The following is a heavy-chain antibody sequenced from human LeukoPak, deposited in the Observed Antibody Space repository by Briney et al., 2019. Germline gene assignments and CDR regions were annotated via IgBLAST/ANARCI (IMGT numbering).Heavy chain of an antibody. V-gene: IGHV4-39*01. D-gene: IGHD6-19*01. CDR2: IYHSGST. CDR1: GGSIRMSTYY. CDR3: VTNGTVTVAGTKFNYFDY. Sequence: PSETLSLTCTVSGGSIRMSTYYWGRIRQPPGKGLEWIGSIYHSGSTHYNPSLRSRVTMSVDTSKNQFTLKVTAVTAADTAVYYCVTNGTVTVAGTKFNYFDYWGQGALVTVSS. J-gene: IGHJ4*02.